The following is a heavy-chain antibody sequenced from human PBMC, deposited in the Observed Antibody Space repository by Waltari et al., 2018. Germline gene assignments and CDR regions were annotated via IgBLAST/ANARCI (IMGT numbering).Heavy chain of an antibody. Sequence: QVQLVESGGGMVQPGRSLRLSCAASGFSLSSYGMHWVRQSPGKGLGGVEIIWYDGSNKNYVDSVKGRFTISRDNSKNTLYLQMNSLRAEDTAVYYCARDGYYDSSGYYNDYGAFDIWGQGTMVTVSS. CDR2: IWYDGSNK. D-gene: IGHD3-22*01. J-gene: IGHJ3*02. V-gene: IGHV3-33*08. CDR3: ARDGYYDSSGYYNDYGAFDI. CDR1: GFSLSSYG.